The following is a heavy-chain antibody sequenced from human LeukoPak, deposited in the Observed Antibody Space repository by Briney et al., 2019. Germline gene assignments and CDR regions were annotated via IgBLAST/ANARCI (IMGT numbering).Heavy chain of an antibody. CDR2: ISNTSTYI. J-gene: IGHJ3*02. V-gene: IGHV3-21*01. CDR1: GFTFSRYS. D-gene: IGHD2-8*02. Sequence: GGSLRLSCAASGFTFSRYSMNWVRQAPGKGLEWVASISNTSTYIYYADSVKGRFTISRDNAKNSLNLQMNSLRAEDTAVYYCARDPAVVVYELGSFDIWGQGTMVTVSS. CDR3: ARDPAVVVYELGSFDI.